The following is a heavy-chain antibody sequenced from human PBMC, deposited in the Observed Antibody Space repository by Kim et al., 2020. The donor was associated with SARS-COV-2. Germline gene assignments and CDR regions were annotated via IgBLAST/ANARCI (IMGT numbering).Heavy chain of an antibody. CDR3: ARDGVSSYTSWWDY. CDR1: DFSFRSYG. V-gene: IGHV3-7*03. D-gene: IGHD2-8*02. CDR2: ITEDGSVK. J-gene: IGHJ4*02. Sequence: GGSLRLSCAASDFSFRSYGMSWVRQAPGKGLEWVANITEDGSVKQYVDSVKGRFTISRDNAKNKLYLQMNSLRADDMAVYYCARDGVSSYTSWWDYWGLGTLVTVSS.